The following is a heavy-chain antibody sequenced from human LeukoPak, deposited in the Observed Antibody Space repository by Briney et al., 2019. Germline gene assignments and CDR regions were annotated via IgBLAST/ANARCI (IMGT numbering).Heavy chain of an antibody. D-gene: IGHD3-3*01. V-gene: IGHV3-7*01. CDR3: VKAQRGFDDFWSGYDY. J-gene: IGHJ4*02. CDR1: GFTFSSYW. CDR2: IKQDGSEK. Sequence: GGSLRLSCAASGFTFSSYWMSWVRQAPGKGLEWVANIKQDGSEKYYVDSVKGRFTISRDNSQNTLYIQMESLRVEDTAVYYCVKAQRGFDDFWSGYDYWGQGSLVTVSS.